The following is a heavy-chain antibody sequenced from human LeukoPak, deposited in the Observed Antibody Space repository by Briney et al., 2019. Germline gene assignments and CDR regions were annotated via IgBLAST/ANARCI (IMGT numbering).Heavy chain of an antibody. V-gene: IGHV4-30-2*01. Sequence: SETLSLTCAVSGGSISSGGYSWSWIRQPPGKGLEWIGYIYHSGSTYYNPSLKSRVTISVDRSKNQFSLKLSSVTAADTAVYYCARGYIVVVPAAAYYGMDVWGQGTTVTVSS. CDR3: ARGYIVVVPAAAYYGMDV. D-gene: IGHD2-2*01. CDR2: IYHSGST. CDR1: GGSISSGGYS. J-gene: IGHJ6*02.